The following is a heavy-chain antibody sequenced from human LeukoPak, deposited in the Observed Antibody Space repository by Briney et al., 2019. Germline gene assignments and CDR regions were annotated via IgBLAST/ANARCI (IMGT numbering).Heavy chain of an antibody. D-gene: IGHD6-25*01. Sequence: GGSLRLSCAASGFTFSSYEMNWVRQAPGKGVEWISYISSSGTTIYYADSEKGRFTISRDNAENSLYLQMNSLRVEDTAVYYCARDGTPIYSSGWVYMDVWGRGTTVTISS. CDR1: GFTFSSYE. J-gene: IGHJ6*03. CDR2: ISSSGTTI. V-gene: IGHV3-48*03. CDR3: ARDGTPIYSSGWVYMDV.